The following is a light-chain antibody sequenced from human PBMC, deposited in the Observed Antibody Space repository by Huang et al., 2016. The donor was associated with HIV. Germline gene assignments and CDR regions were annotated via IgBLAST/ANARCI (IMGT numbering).Light chain of an antibody. CDR3: QQSYSTPYT. J-gene: IGKJ2*01. CDR1: QSISSY. V-gene: IGKV1-39*01. CDR2: AAS. Sequence: DIQMTQSPSSLSASVGDRVTITCRASQSISSYLNWYQQKPGKAPKPLIYAASSLQSGVPSRFSGSGSGTEFTLTISSLQPEDFATYYCQQSYSTPYTFGQGTKLEIK.